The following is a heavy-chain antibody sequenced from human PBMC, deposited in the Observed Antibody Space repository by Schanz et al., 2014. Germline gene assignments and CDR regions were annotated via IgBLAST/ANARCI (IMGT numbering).Heavy chain of an antibody. D-gene: IGHD2-21*02. CDR1: GFTFSTYY. CDR2: ISSSSSYI. CDR3: ARPSDSSWYMDV. Sequence: EVQLVESGGGLVKPGGSLRLSCAASGFTFSTYYMNWVRQAPGKGLEWVSSISSSSSYISYADSVKGRFTISRDNAKNSLYLQMNSLRAEDKAVYYCARPSDSSWYMDVWGKGTTVTVSS. J-gene: IGHJ6*03. V-gene: IGHV3-21*01.